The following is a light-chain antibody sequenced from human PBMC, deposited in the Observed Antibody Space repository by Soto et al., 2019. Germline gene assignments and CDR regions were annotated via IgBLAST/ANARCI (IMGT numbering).Light chain of an antibody. CDR1: SSDVGGYNY. Sequence: QSALTQPASVSGSPGQSITISCTGTSSDVGGYNYVSWYQHHPGKAPKLMIYDVSNRPSGASNRFSGSKSGNTASLTISGLQAEDEADYYCSSYTSSSTWVFGGRTKLTVL. CDR3: SSYTSSSTWV. V-gene: IGLV2-14*03. CDR2: DVS. J-gene: IGLJ3*02.